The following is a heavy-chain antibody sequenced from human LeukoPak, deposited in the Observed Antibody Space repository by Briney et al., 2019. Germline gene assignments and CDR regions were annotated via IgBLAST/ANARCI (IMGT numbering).Heavy chain of an antibody. D-gene: IGHD3-9*01. CDR1: GGSISSGGYY. Sequence: SQTLSLTCTVSGGSISSGGYYWSWIRQRPGKGLEWIGYIYYSGSTYYNPSLKSRVTISVDTSKNQFSLKLSSVTAADTAVYYCASGEANFDWLSVGYWGQGTLVTVSS. J-gene: IGHJ4*02. CDR3: ASGEANFDWLSVGY. V-gene: IGHV4-31*03. CDR2: IYYSGST.